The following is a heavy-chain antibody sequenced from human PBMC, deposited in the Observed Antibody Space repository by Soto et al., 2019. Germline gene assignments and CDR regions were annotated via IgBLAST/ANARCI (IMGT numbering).Heavy chain of an antibody. CDR1: GFTFSSYA. J-gene: IGHJ4*02. CDR3: AKDVGDNSGYYWY. Sequence: GGSLRLSCAASGFTFSSYAMSWVRQAPGKGLEWVSAISGSGGSTYYADSVKGRFTISRDNSKNTLYLQMNSLRAEETAVYYCAKDVGDNSGYYWYWGQGTLVTVSS. V-gene: IGHV3-23*01. CDR2: ISGSGGST. D-gene: IGHD3-22*01.